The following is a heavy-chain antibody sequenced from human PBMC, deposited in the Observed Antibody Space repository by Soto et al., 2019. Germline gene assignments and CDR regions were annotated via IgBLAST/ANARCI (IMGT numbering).Heavy chain of an antibody. CDR3: ARGGTYDSSGYYYFDY. Sequence: GGSLRLSCAASGFTFSSYEMNWVRQAPGKGLEWVSYISSSGSTIYYADSVKGRFTISRDNAKNSLYLQMNSLRAEDTAVYYCARGGTYDSSGYYYFDYWGQGTLVTVSS. J-gene: IGHJ4*02. D-gene: IGHD3-22*01. CDR1: GFTFSSYE. V-gene: IGHV3-48*03. CDR2: ISSSGSTI.